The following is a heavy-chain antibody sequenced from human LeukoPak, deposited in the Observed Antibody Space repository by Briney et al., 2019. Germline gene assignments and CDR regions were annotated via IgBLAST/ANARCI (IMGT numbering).Heavy chain of an antibody. CDR1: GFTFSSYE. D-gene: IGHD2-2*01. V-gene: IGHV3-48*03. Sequence: PGGSLRLSCAASGFTFSSYEMNWVRQVPGKGLEWVSYIGSSGSTIYYADSVKGRFTISRDNAKNSLYLQMNSLRAEDTAVYYCARVGSTSCVDYWGQGTLVTVSS. CDR3: ARVGSTSCVDY. CDR2: IGSSGSTI. J-gene: IGHJ4*02.